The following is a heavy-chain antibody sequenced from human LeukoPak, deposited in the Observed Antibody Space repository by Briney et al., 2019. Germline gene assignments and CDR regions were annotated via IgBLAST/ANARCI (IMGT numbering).Heavy chain of an antibody. V-gene: IGHV3-48*01. J-gene: IGHJ4*02. D-gene: IGHD1-26*01. CDR1: GFTFSNAW. Sequence: GGSLRLSCAASGFTFSNAWMSWVRQAPGKGLEWVSYMTGSGETIYYADSVKGRFTISRDNANNSPYLQMNSLRVEDTAVYYCARDREGDFDYWGQGTLATVSS. CDR2: MTGSGETI. CDR3: ARDREGDFDY.